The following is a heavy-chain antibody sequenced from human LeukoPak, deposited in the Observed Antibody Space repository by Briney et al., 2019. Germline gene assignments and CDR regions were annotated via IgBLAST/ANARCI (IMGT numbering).Heavy chain of an antibody. D-gene: IGHD1-26*01. V-gene: IGHV3-74*01. Sequence: PGGSLRLSCAGSGFTFSNYWMHWVRQAPGKGLMWVSRIKTDGSSTYYADSVKGQFTVSRDNAKSTLYLQMNSLRAEDTAVYYCARDSRMMWELPDYWGQGTLVTVSS. CDR3: ARDSRMMWELPDY. CDR1: GFTFSNYW. CDR2: IKTDGSST. J-gene: IGHJ4*02.